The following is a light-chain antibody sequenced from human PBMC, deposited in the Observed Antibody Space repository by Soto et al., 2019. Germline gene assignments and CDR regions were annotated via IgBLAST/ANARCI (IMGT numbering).Light chain of an antibody. CDR2: DAS. V-gene: IGKV3-11*01. J-gene: IGKJ1*01. CDR3: QQRERT. Sequence: EVVLTQSPATLSLSPGESATLSCRASPSVNTYVAWYQQKPGQAPRLLIFDASNRATGIPARFSGSGSGTDFTLTISNLEPEDFGIYYCQQRERTFGQGTKVEVK. CDR1: PSVNTY.